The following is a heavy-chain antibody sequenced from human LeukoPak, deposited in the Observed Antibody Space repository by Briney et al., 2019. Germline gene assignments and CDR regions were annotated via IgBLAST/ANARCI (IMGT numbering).Heavy chain of an antibody. CDR2: IWYDGSNK. D-gene: IGHD6-13*01. Sequence: PGGSLRLSCEASGFSFSTYGMHWVRQAPGKGLEWVAVIWYDGSNKYYADSVKGRFTISRDNSRNTVYLQMNSLRVDDTAVYYCAADSSSWFPVDFDYWGQGTLVTVSS. CDR3: AADSSSWFPVDFDY. J-gene: IGHJ4*02. V-gene: IGHV3-30*02. CDR1: GFSFSTYG.